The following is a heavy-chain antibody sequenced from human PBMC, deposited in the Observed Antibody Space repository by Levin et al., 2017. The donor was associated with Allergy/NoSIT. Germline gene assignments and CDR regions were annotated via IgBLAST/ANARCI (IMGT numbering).Heavy chain of an antibody. CDR2: IYYSGST. CDR3: ARQSGGYGRGPFDY. D-gene: IGHD5-12*01. V-gene: IGHV4-39*01. J-gene: IGHJ4*02. Sequence: TSETLSLTCTVSGGSISSSSYYWGWIRQPPGKGLEWIGSIYYSGSTYYNPSLKSRVTISVDTSKNQFSLKLSSVTAADTAVYYCARQSGGYGRGPFDYWGQGTLVTVSS. CDR1: GGSISSSSYY.